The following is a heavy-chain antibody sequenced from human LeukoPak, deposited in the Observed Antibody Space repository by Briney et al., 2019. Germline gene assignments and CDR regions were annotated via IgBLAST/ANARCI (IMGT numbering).Heavy chain of an antibody. Sequence: GASVKVSCKVSGYTLTELSMHWVRQAPGKGLEWMGGFDPEDGETIYAQKFQGRVTMTTDTSTSTAYMELRSLRSDDTAVYYCASIYDSSGYYRDYWGQGTLVTVSS. CDR3: ASIYDSSGYYRDY. J-gene: IGHJ4*02. D-gene: IGHD3-22*01. V-gene: IGHV1-24*01. CDR1: GYTLTELS. CDR2: FDPEDGET.